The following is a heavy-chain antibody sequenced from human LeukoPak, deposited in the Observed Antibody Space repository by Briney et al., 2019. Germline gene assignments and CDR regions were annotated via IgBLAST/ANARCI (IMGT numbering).Heavy chain of an antibody. CDR1: GGSISSYY. Sequence: PSETLSLTCTVSGGSISSYYWSWIRQPPGKGLEWIGYIYYSGSTNYNPSLKSRVTISVDTSKNQFSLKLSSVTAADTAVYYCARERPSQRKNARNWFDPWGQGTLVTVSS. J-gene: IGHJ5*02. D-gene: IGHD5-24*01. V-gene: IGHV4-59*01. CDR3: ARERPSQRKNARNWFDP. CDR2: IYYSGST.